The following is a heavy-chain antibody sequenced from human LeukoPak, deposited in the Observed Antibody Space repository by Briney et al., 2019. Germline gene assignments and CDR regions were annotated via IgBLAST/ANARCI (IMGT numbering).Heavy chain of an antibody. V-gene: IGHV6-1*01. CDR2: TYYRSTWYN. D-gene: IGHD2-2*01. Sequence: SQTLSLTCAISGDSVSSNSVTWNWIRQSPSRGLEWLGRTYYRSTWYNDYAVSVRGRITVNPDTSENQFSLHLNSVTPEDTAVYYCARRLTQYDCFDPWGQGILVTASS. CDR3: ARRLTQYDCFDP. CDR1: GDSVSSNSVT. J-gene: IGHJ5*02.